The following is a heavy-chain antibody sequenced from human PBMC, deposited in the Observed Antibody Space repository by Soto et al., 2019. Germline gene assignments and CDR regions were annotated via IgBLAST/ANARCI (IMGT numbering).Heavy chain of an antibody. D-gene: IGHD6-19*01. CDR3: ARHYSDGWYWLF. V-gene: IGHV4-39*01. Sequence: HLQLQESGAGLEKPSETLSLTGTVSGGSISSSDYFWSWIRQPPAKRLEWIGSFLYTGNTYYTPSLKSRVTISVDTAKNQFSLKLTSVTAADTAVYYCARHYSDGWYWLFWGQGTLVTVSS. J-gene: IGHJ3*01. CDR1: GGSISSSDYF. CDR2: FLYTGNT.